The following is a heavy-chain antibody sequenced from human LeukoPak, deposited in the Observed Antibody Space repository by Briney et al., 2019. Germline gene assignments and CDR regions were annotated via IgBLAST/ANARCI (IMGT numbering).Heavy chain of an antibody. CDR3: ARDVGITVADSFDP. V-gene: IGHV1-18*01. Sequence: GASVRVSCKASGYSSTNYGISSVRQAPGQGREWMGWIHIYRGNTNSAQKFQGRVTMTTDTSTSTVYMEVRGLRSDDTAMYYCARDVGITVADSFDPWGQGTLVTVSS. J-gene: IGHJ5*02. CDR1: GYSSTNYG. D-gene: IGHD6-13*01. CDR2: IHIYRGNT.